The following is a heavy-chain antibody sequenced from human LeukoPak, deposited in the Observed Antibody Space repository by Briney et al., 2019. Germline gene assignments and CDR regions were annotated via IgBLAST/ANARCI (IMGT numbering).Heavy chain of an antibody. J-gene: IGHJ4*02. CDR1: GFTFSSYG. D-gene: IGHD2-15*01. Sequence: PGGSLRLSCAASGFTFSSYGMHWVRQAPGKGLDWVAFIRYEGSNEFHADSVGGRFTISRDNSKNTLYLQMSSLRADDTAVYYCVKSRHCSGVTCYGIDYWGQGTLVTVSS. CDR3: VKSRHCSGVTCYGIDY. V-gene: IGHV3-30*02. CDR2: IRYEGSNE.